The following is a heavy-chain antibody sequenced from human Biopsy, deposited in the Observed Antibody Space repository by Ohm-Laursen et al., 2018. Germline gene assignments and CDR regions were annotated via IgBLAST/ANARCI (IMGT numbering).Heavy chain of an antibody. J-gene: IGHJ6*02. V-gene: IGHV3-43*01. CDR1: GFTFDDYT. CDR3: ARDGGVSYFGLDV. Sequence: GSLRLSCAASGFTFDDYTMHWVRQIPGKGLEWVSLISWGGSRTYYADSVRGRFTISRDNAKNCLYLQMNSLRTQDTALYYCARDGGVSYFGLDVWGLGTTATVSS. D-gene: IGHD3-16*01. CDR2: ISWGGSRT.